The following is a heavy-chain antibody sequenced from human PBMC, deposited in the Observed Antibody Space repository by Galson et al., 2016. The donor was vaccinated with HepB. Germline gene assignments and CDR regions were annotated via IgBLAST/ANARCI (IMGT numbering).Heavy chain of an antibody. J-gene: IGHJ4*02. Sequence: SLRLSCAASGFNFANYAMNWVRQAPGKGLEWISSITKNSNHKFYSDSIKGRFTVSRDNSKKTLYLQMNGLTADDTAVYYCAGDSLDHWGQGSLVTVSS. CDR1: GFNFANYA. V-gene: IGHV3-21*01. CDR2: ITKNSNHK. CDR3: AGDSLDH.